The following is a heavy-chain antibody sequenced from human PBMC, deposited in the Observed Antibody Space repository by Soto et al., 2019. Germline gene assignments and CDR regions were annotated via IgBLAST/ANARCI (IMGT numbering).Heavy chain of an antibody. Sequence: SVRLSFTCSVSRVSAIRGGHYWNWIRQFPGKGLERIGYIYHSGGGYYNPYLKSRSSMSVDSSKNELSLRLACVTAADNAVYFCARDPAATGNRHYFGYCRKGALVTVSS. D-gene: IGHD6-25*01. CDR2: IYHSGGG. J-gene: IGHJ4*02. CDR1: RVSAIRGGHY. CDR3: ARDPAATGNRHYFGY. V-gene: IGHV4-31*03.